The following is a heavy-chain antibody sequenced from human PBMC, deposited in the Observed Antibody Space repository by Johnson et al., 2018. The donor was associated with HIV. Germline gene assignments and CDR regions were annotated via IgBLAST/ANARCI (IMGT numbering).Heavy chain of an antibody. CDR2: IHSGGST. CDR1: GFTVSRNY. Sequence: VQLVESGGGLIQPGGSLRLSCAVFGFTVSRNYMSWVRQAPGKGMEWVSVIHSGGSTYYADSVKGRFTISRDNSKNTLYLQMNSLRAEDTAVYYCARSLRRLQRVFDAFDIWGQGTMVTVSS. V-gene: IGHV3-53*01. J-gene: IGHJ3*02. CDR3: ARSLRRLQRVFDAFDI. D-gene: IGHD4-11*01.